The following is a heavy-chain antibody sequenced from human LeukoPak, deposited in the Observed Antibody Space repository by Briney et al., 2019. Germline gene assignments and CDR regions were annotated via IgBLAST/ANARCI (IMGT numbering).Heavy chain of an antibody. CDR1: GGTFSSYA. V-gene: IGHV7-4-1*02. CDR3: AREEGGLDV. Sequence: ASVKVSCKASGGTFSSYAISWVRQAPGQGLEWMGWMNTNTGKATYAQDFRGRFVLSFDSSVSTAYLEITSLQAADTAVYYCAREEGGLDVWGQGTTVIVSS. CDR2: MNTNTGKA. J-gene: IGHJ6*02.